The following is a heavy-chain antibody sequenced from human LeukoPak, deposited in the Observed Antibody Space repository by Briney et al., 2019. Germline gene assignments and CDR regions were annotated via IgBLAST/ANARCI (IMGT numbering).Heavy chain of an antibody. CDR3: ATYLIYCSSTSCTRGNFDY. V-gene: IGHV1-69*06. CDR2: IIPIFGTA. J-gene: IGHJ4*02. Sequence: SVKVSCKASGGTFSSYAISWVRQAPGQGLEWMGGIIPIFGTANYAQTFQGRVTITADKSTSTAYMELSSLRSEDTAVYYCATYLIYCSSTSCTRGNFDYWGQGTLVTVSS. CDR1: GGTFSSYA. D-gene: IGHD2-2*01.